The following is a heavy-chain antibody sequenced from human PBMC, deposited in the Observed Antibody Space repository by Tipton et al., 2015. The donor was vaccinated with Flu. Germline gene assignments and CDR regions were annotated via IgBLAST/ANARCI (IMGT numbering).Heavy chain of an antibody. Sequence: QSGPEVKKPGASVKVSCKASGYTFTSYGISWVRQAPGQGLEWMGGIIPIFGTANYAQKFQGRVTITADKSTSTAYMELRSLRSDDTAVYYCARVPGWGIVVVPAARGAFDIWGQGTMVTVSS. CDR1: GYTFTSYG. D-gene: IGHD2-2*01. CDR2: IIPIFGTA. J-gene: IGHJ3*02. CDR3: ARVPGWGIVVVPAARGAFDI. V-gene: IGHV1-69*06.